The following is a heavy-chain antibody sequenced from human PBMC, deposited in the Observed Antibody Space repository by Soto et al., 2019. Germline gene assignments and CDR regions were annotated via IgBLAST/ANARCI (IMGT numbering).Heavy chain of an antibody. CDR3: ATQLFESRKGYAGYYDMDV. CDR2: VYFRAMT. J-gene: IGHJ6*03. Sequence: QVQLQESGPGLVKPSETLSLTCSVHCGSIRSHNWCWIRHPPGKGLEWFGCVYFRAMTQYDPYLKSRVTICACTYNYEPSRWLTSVTGAGTAADSCATQLFESRKGYAGYYDMDVRGTGTAVTVSS. V-gene: IGHV4-59*08. CDR1: CGSIRSHN. D-gene: IGHD3-16*01.